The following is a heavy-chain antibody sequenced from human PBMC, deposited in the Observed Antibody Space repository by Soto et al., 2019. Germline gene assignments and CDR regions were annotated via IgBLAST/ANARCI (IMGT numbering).Heavy chain of an antibody. CDR2: INPNSGGT. CDR1: GYTFTGYY. D-gene: IGHD4-17*01. CDR3: ARARDYGDYSPGGYFQH. J-gene: IGHJ1*01. Sequence: QVQLVQSGAEVKKPGASVKVSCKASGYTFTGYYMHWVRQAPGQGLEWMGWINPNSGGTNYAQKFQGWVTMTRDTSISTAYMELSRLRSDDTAVYYCARARDYGDYSPGGYFQHWGQGTLVTVSS. V-gene: IGHV1-2*04.